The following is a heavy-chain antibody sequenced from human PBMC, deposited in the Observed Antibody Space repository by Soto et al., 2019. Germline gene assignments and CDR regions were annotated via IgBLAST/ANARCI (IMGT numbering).Heavy chain of an antibody. CDR2: INASNGNT. CDR3: ARDRRGCFDY. CDR1: GYTFTSYA. D-gene: IGHD2-15*01. J-gene: IGHJ4*02. V-gene: IGHV1-3*01. Sequence: QVQLVQSGAEVKKPGASVKVSCKASGYTFTSYAMHWVRQAPGQRLEWMGWINASNGNTKYSQKFQGRVTITRDTSASTAYMELSSLRSEDTAVYYCARDRRGCFDYWGQGTLVTVSS.